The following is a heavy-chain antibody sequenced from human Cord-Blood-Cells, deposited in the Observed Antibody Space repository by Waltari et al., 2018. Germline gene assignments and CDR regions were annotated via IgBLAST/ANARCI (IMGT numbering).Heavy chain of an antibody. CDR2: INHSGST. CDR1: GGSFSGYY. Sequence: QVQLQQWGAGLLKPSETLSLTCAVYGGSFSGYYWSWIRRPPGKGLEWIGEINHSGSTNYNPSLKSRVTISVDTSKNQFSLKLSSVTAADTAVYYCARGWTGTYAFDIWGQGTMVTDSS. D-gene: IGHD1-7*01. V-gene: IGHV4-34*01. CDR3: ARGWTGTYAFDI. J-gene: IGHJ3*02.